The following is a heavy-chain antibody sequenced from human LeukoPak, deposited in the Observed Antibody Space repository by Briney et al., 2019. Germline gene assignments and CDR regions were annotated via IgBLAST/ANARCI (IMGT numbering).Heavy chain of an antibody. Sequence: SETLSLTCAVYGESLNSYYWRWVRQPPGEGLEWIGEIYEIGTTEYNPSLKSRVTISMVPSKQQFSLSLSSVTAADTAVYYCARGAWATRLGSWGLGTPVIVSS. D-gene: IGHD2-15*01. CDR2: IYEIGTT. CDR3: ARGAWATRLGS. CDR1: GESLNSYY. J-gene: IGHJ4*02. V-gene: IGHV4-34*01.